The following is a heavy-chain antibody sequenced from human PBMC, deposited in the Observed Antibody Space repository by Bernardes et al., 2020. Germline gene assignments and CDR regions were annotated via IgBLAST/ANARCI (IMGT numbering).Heavy chain of an antibody. CDR3: AGGQSTAYY. D-gene: IGHD2-15*01. CDR1: GFTVSSNY. CDR2: ICSDGTT. J-gene: IGHJ4*02. V-gene: IGHV3-53*01. Sequence: RRSLRLSCAASGFTVSSNYINWVRQSPGKGLEWVSVICSDGTTYYADSVKGRFTISRDSSPNTLYLQMNSLGAEDTAVYYCAGGQSTAYYWGQGTLVTVYS.